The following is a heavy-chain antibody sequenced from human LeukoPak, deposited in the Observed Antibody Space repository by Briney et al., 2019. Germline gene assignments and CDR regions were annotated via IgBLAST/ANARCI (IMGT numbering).Heavy chain of an antibody. D-gene: IGHD3-10*01. Sequence: PSETLSLTCTVSGGSISSYYWSWIRQPPGKGLEWIGYIYYSGSTNYNPSLKSRVTISLDTSKNQFSLKLTSVTAADTAVYYCARDKVFRYGSGSYSLYYYYMDVWGKGTTVTVSS. V-gene: IGHV4-59*12. CDR2: IYYSGST. J-gene: IGHJ6*03. CDR1: GGSISSYY. CDR3: ARDKVFRYGSGSYSLYYYYMDV.